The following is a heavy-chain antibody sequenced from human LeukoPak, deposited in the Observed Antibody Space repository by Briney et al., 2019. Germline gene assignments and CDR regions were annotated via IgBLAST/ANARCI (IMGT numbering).Heavy chain of an antibody. V-gene: IGHV5-51*01. CDR3: ARVVVVTSTHWYFDL. D-gene: IGHD2-21*02. Sequence: GESLKISCEASGYIFPNYWIGWVRQVPGKGLDWMGLIHPGDSDTRYSPSFQGQVTISVDKSITTAYLQWSSIQASDTAIYFCARVVVVTSTHWYFDLWGRGSLVTVFS. CDR1: GYIFPNYW. CDR2: IHPGDSDT. J-gene: IGHJ2*01.